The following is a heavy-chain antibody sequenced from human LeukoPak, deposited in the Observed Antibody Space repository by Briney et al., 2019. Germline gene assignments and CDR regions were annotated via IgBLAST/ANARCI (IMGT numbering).Heavy chain of an antibody. CDR1: GYTFTSYG. Sequence: ASVKVSCKASGYTFTSYGISWVRQAPEQGLEWMGWINAGNGNTKYSQNFQGRVSITRDTSASTAYMEMSSLRCEDTAVYYCAREIDRDDYNRFFDYWGQGTLVTVSS. CDR3: AREIDRDDYNRFFDY. J-gene: IGHJ4*02. D-gene: IGHD5-24*01. V-gene: IGHV1-3*01. CDR2: INAGNGNT.